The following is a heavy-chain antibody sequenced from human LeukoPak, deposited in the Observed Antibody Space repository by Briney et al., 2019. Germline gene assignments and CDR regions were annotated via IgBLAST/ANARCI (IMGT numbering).Heavy chain of an antibody. Sequence: GASVKVSCKASGYTFTSYGISWVRQAPGQGLEWMGWISAYNGNTNYAQKLQGRVTVTTDTSTSTAYMELRSLRSDDTAVYYCARRVVVVVAADFDYWGQGTLVTVSS. D-gene: IGHD2-15*01. CDR2: ISAYNGNT. J-gene: IGHJ4*02. CDR3: ARRVVVVVAADFDY. CDR1: GYTFTSYG. V-gene: IGHV1-18*01.